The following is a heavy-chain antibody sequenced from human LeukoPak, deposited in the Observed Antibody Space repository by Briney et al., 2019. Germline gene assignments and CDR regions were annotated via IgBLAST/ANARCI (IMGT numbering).Heavy chain of an antibody. CDR1: GRSISSDY. CDR3: ARALGEGEFDY. D-gene: IGHD3-10*01. CDR2: VYYSRST. Sequence: SETLSLTCTVSGRSISSDYWSWIRQPPGKGLEWIGYVYYSRSTNYNPSLKGRVTISVDTSKNHCSLKPSSVTAADTAGDYCARALGEGEFDYWGQGTLVTVSS. J-gene: IGHJ4*02. V-gene: IGHV4-59*01.